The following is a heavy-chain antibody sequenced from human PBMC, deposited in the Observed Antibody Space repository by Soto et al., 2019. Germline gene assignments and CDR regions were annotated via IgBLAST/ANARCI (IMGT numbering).Heavy chain of an antibody. D-gene: IGHD6-19*01. Sequence: ASVKVSCKTSGYTFTAYGITWVRQAQGQGLELLGWIGPYNDHTKYAEKFQGRVTMTTDISTGTASMELRSLKSDDTAVYYCARSGWNSPYYSHGLDVWGQGTTVTVSS. CDR3: ARSGWNSPYYSHGLDV. V-gene: IGHV1-18*01. CDR1: GYTFTAYG. CDR2: IGPYNDHT. J-gene: IGHJ6*02.